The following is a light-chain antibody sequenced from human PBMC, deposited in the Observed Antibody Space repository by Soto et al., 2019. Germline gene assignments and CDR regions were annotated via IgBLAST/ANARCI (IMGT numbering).Light chain of an antibody. V-gene: IGLV2-14*01. CDR3: SSYTSSSSYV. CDR2: DVT. J-gene: IGLJ1*01. Sequence: QSVLTQPAYVSGSPGQSIAISCTGTSSDVGAYDSVSWYQQYPGKAPKLMIHDVTNRPSGVSDRFSGSKSGNTASLTNSGLQAEDEADYYCSSYTSSSSYVFGSGTKVTVL. CDR1: SSDVGAYDS.